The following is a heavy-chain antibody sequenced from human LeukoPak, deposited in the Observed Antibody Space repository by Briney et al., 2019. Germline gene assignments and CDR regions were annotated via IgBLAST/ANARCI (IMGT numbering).Heavy chain of an antibody. CDR2: ISYDGSSK. CDR3: ARARGSYGYGDAFDI. CDR1: GFTFSTYA. D-gene: IGHD5-18*01. V-gene: IGHV3-30*04. Sequence: GRSLRLSCAASGFTFSTYAMHWVRQAPGKGLEWVAVISYDGSSKYYADSVKGRFTISRDNSKNTLYLQMNSLRAEDTAVYYCARARGSYGYGDAFDIWGQGTMVTVSS. J-gene: IGHJ3*02.